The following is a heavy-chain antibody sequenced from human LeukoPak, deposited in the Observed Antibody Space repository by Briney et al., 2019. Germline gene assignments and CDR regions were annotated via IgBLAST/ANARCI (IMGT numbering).Heavy chain of an antibody. V-gene: IGHV1-2*06. CDR1: GYTFTGYY. J-gene: IGHJ4*02. CDR3: ARLAGTNLGFDY. Sequence: ASVKVSCKASGYTFTGYYMHWVRQAPGQGLEWMGRINPNSGGTNYAQKFQGRVTMTRDTSISTAYMELSRLRSDDTAVYYCARLAGTNLGFDYWGQGTLVTVSS. D-gene: IGHD1-7*01. CDR2: INPNSGGT.